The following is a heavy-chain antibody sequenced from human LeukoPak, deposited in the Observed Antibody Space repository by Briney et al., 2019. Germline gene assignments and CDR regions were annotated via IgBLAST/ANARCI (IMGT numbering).Heavy chain of an antibody. J-gene: IGHJ3*02. CDR2: IYTSGST. CDR1: GGSISSYY. CDR3: ARRLKLATPRPGDAFDI. Sequence: SETLSLTCTVSGGSISSYYWSWIRQPAGKGLEWIGRIYTSGSTNYNPSLKSRVTISIDTSKTQFSLKLSSVTAADTAVYYCARRLKLATPRPGDAFDIWGQGTMVTVSS. V-gene: IGHV4-4*07.